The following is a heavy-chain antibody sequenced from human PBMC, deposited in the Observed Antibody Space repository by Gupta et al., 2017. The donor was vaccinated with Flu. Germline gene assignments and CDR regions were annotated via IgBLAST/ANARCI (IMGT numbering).Heavy chain of an antibody. CDR2: IYYSGST. V-gene: IGHV4-59*08. CDR1: GCSISSYY. D-gene: IGHD3-10*01. J-gene: IGHJ5*02. CDR3: ASFDGSGSFGWFDP. Sequence: QVQLQESGPGLVKPSETLSLTCTVSGCSISSYYWSWIRQPPGKGLEWIGYIYYSGSTNYNPSLKSRVTISVDTSKNQFSLKLSSVTAADTAVYYCASFDGSGSFGWFDPWGQGTLVTVSS.